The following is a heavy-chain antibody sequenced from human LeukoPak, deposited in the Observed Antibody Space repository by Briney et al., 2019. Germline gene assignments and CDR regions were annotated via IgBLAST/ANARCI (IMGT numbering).Heavy chain of an antibody. Sequence: PGGSLRLSCAASGFTFSNAWMSWVRQAPGKGLEWVGRIKSKTDGGTTDYAAPVKGRFTISRDDSKNTLYLQMNSLKTEDTAVYYCTTDAGYDYVWGNFLHNYYFDYWGQGTLVTVSS. CDR3: TTDAGYDYVWGNFLHNYYFDY. CDR1: GFTFSNAW. V-gene: IGHV3-15*01. D-gene: IGHD3-16*01. J-gene: IGHJ4*02. CDR2: IKSKTDGGTT.